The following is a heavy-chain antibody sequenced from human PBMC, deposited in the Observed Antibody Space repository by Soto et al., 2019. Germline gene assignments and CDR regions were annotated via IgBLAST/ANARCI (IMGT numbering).Heavy chain of an antibody. Sequence: PGGSLRLSCAASGFTFSGYWMHWVRQVPGKGLVWVSRINSEGTGTIYADSVKGRFTISRDNAKNTLYLQMNSLRAEDTAVYYCVRDYDSSGYNSDYWGQGTPVTVSS. V-gene: IGHV3-74*01. CDR2: INSEGTGT. CDR1: GFTFSGYW. CDR3: VRDYDSSGYNSDY. J-gene: IGHJ4*02. D-gene: IGHD3-22*01.